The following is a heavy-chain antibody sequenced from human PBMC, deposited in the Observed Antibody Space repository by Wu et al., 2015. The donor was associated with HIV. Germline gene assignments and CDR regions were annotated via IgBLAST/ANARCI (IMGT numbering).Heavy chain of an antibody. V-gene: IGHV1-2*02. CDR1: GYTFTDYY. CDR2: FNPANGGT. J-gene: IGHJ4*02. CDR3: VYFWFGVVIITMTT. Sequence: QVQLVQSGAEVKKPGASVKVSCKASGYTFTDYYLHWIRQAPGQGFEWMGRFNPANGGTNFAQKFQGRVSMTRDTSISTAYLELSRLTSDDTATYYCVYFWFGVVIITMTTWGQGTLVTVSS. D-gene: IGHD3-10*01.